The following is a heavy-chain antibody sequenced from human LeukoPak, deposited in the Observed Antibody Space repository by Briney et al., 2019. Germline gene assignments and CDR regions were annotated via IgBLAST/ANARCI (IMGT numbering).Heavy chain of an antibody. CDR2: IIPILGIA. Sequence: SVKVSCKASGGTFSSYAISWVRQAPGQGLEWMGRIIPILGIANYAQKFQGRVTITRDTSASTAYMELSSLRSEDTAVYYCARALHYDILFPHNYYGMDVWGQGTTVTVSS. V-gene: IGHV1-69*04. J-gene: IGHJ6*02. D-gene: IGHD3-9*01. CDR1: GGTFSSYA. CDR3: ARALHYDILFPHNYYGMDV.